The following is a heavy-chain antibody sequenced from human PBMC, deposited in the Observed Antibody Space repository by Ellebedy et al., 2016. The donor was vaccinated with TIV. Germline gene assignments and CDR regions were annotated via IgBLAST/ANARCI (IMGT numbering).Heavy chain of an antibody. D-gene: IGHD3-22*01. CDR3: AREDTSGYPYYFDY. Sequence: PGGSLRLSCAASGFTFSHYGMHWVRQAPGKGLEWVSTIWSDGSNEYYVDSVKGRFTLSRDNSENTLYMQMNSLRAEDTAVYYCAREDTSGYPYYFDYWGQGTLVTVSS. J-gene: IGHJ4*02. V-gene: IGHV3-33*01. CDR2: IWSDGSNE. CDR1: GFTFSHYG.